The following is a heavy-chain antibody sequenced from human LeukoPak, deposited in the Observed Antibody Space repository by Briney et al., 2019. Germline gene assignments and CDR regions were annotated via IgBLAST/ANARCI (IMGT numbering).Heavy chain of an antibody. CDR2: ISGYSGNT. CDR3: VRDTATVQHQD. J-gene: IGHJ4*02. Sequence: ASVKVSCNTSGYTFTSYGVSWVRQAPGQELEWMGWISGYSGNTNYVQKFQGRVTMTTDTSTSTAYMELRSLRSDDTAVYYCVRDTATVQHQDWGQGTLVTVSS. CDR1: GYTFTSYG. V-gene: IGHV1-18*01. D-gene: IGHD1-1*01.